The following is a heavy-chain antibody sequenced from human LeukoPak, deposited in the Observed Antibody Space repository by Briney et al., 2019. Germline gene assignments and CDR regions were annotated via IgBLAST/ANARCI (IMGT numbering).Heavy chain of an antibody. Sequence: PSETLSLTCTVSGGSISSSSYYWGWVRQPPGKGLEWIGRIYYSGSTYYNPSLKSRVTISVDTSKNQFSLKLSSVTAADTAVYYCATLYSSSWYSGDYWGQGTLVTVSS. J-gene: IGHJ4*02. CDR3: ATLYSSSWYSGDY. CDR1: GGSISSSSYY. D-gene: IGHD6-13*01. V-gene: IGHV4-39*01. CDR2: IYYSGST.